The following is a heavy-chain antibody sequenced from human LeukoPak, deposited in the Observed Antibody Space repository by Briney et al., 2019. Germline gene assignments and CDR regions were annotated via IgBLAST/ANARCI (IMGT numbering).Heavy chain of an antibody. J-gene: IGHJ4*02. V-gene: IGHV4-4*07. Sequence: SETLSLTCTVSGDSISSYYWSWIRQPAGKGLEWIGRIYTSGSTNYNPSLKSRVTMSVDTSKNQFSLKLSSVTAADTAVYYCARDLFVASSLFFDYWGQGTLVTVSS. CDR2: IYTSGST. CDR1: GDSISSYY. CDR3: ARDLFVASSLFFDY. D-gene: IGHD6-13*01.